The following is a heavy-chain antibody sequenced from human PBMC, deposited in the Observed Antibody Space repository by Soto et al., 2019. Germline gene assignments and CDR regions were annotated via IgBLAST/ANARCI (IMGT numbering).Heavy chain of an antibody. Sequence: ASVKVSCKACGYTFTDYAIHWVRQAPGQRLEWMGWIAPGNGNTKYSQNFQGRVTITRDTSATTAYMELSSLRSEDTAVYYCANGSRLWTPDYGGQGTLVT. V-gene: IGHV1-3*01. CDR1: GYTFTDYA. CDR2: IAPGNGNT. CDR3: ANGSRLWTPDY. D-gene: IGHD2-21*01. J-gene: IGHJ4*02.